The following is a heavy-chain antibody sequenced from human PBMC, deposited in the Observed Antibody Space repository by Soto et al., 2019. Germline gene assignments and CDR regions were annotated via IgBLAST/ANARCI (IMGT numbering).Heavy chain of an antibody. CDR3: AKALGYCSGTSCYGFNYYMDV. D-gene: IGHD2-2*01. CDR2: IRGSGGGT. Sequence: EVQLLESGGGLVQPGGSLRLSCTASGFTFSDYAMSWVRQAPGKGLEWVSGIRGSGGGTYYAGSVKGRFTISRDNSKNTLYLQLNSLRAEDTAVYYCAKALGYCSGTSCYGFNYYMDVWGKGTTVTVSS. CDR1: GFTFSDYA. J-gene: IGHJ6*03. V-gene: IGHV3-23*01.